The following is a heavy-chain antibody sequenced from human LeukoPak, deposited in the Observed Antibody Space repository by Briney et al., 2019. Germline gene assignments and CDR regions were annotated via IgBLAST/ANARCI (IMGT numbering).Heavy chain of an antibody. V-gene: IGHV3-53*01. CDR2: IFSSGDT. CDR3: TRDQMNY. Sequence: SGGSLRLSCTASEFTVSRNYMLWVRQAPGKGLEWVSLIFSSGDTHYADSVKGRFTISRDTSKNTVSLQMNSLRVEDTAMYYCTRDQMNYWGQGTLVTVSS. J-gene: IGHJ4*02. D-gene: IGHD5-24*01. CDR1: EFTVSRNY.